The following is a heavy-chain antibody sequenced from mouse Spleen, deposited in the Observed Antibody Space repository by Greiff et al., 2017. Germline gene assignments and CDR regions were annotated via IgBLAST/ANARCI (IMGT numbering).Heavy chain of an antibody. CDR2: INPYNGDT. Sequence: VQLPQSGPELVKPGDSVKISCKASGYSFTGYFMNWVMQSHGKSLEWIGRINPYNGDTFYNQKFKGKATLTVDKSSSTAHMELRSLTSEDSAVYYCARSYSNYGAMDYWGQGTSVTVSS. CDR3: ARSYSNYGAMDY. J-gene: IGHJ4*01. V-gene: IGHV1-20*01. CDR1: GYSFTGYF. D-gene: IGHD2-5*01.